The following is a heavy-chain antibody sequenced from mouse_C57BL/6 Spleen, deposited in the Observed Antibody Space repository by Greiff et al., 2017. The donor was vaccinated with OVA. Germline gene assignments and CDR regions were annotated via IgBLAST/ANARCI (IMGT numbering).Heavy chain of an antibody. CDR1: GYTFTDYY. D-gene: IGHD2-1*01. Sequence: VQVVESGPELVKPGASVKISCKASGYTFTDYYINWVKQRPGQGLEWIGWIFPGSGSTYYNEKFKGKATLTVDKSSSTAYMLLSSLTSEDSAVYFCAKADGNYDYFDYWGQGTTLTVSS. J-gene: IGHJ2*01. CDR3: AKADGNYDYFDY. CDR2: IFPGSGST. V-gene: IGHV1-75*01.